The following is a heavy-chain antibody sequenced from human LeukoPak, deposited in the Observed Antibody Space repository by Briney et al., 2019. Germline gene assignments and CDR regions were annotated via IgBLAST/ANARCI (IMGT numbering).Heavy chain of an antibody. Sequence: PSETLSLTCTVSGGSIILYYRSWIRQPAGKGLEWIGRIFTSGITNSNPSLKSRVTMSVDTSKNQFSLNLSSVTAADTAGYYCARESSGTYYNPLGYMDVWGKGTTVTVSS. V-gene: IGHV4-4*07. CDR1: GGSIILYY. J-gene: IGHJ6*03. CDR3: ARESSGTYYNPLGYMDV. CDR2: IFTSGIT. D-gene: IGHD3-10*01.